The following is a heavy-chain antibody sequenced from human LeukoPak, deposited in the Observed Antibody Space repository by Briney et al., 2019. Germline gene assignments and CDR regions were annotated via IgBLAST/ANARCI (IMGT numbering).Heavy chain of an antibody. J-gene: IGHJ3*02. D-gene: IGHD2-15*01. Sequence: SVKVSCKASGGTFSTYAISWVRQAPGQGLEWMGGIIPVFGTANYAQKFPGRVTITADESTSTAYMELSSLRSEDTAVFYCARDRVVGLGIDNAFDIWGHGTMVTVSS. CDR3: ARDRVVGLGIDNAFDI. CDR2: IIPVFGTA. CDR1: GGTFSTYA. V-gene: IGHV1-69*13.